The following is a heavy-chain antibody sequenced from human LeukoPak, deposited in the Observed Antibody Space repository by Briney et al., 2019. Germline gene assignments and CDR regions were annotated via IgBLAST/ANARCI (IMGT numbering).Heavy chain of an antibody. Sequence: SETLSLTCTVSGGSISSYYWSWVRQPAGKGLEWLGRIYTSGSTNYNPSLKSRVTMSVDTFKNQFSLKLSSVTAADTAVYYCARSGYDRYYYYMDVWGKGTTVTVSS. CDR3: ARSGYDRYYYYMDV. V-gene: IGHV4-4*07. D-gene: IGHD5-12*01. CDR1: GGSISSYY. CDR2: IYTSGST. J-gene: IGHJ6*03.